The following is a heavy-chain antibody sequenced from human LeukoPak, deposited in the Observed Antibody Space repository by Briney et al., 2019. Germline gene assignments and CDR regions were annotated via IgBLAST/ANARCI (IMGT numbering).Heavy chain of an antibody. D-gene: IGHD5-24*01. V-gene: IGHV4-39*07. Sequence: SETLSLTCTVSGGSISSSSYYWGWIRQPPGRGLEWIGSIYYSGSTYYNPSLKSRVTISVDTSKNQFSLKLSSVTAADTAVYYCAREWEMATLFWGQGTLVTVSS. CDR3: AREWEMATLF. CDR2: IYYSGST. CDR1: GGSISSSSYY. J-gene: IGHJ4*02.